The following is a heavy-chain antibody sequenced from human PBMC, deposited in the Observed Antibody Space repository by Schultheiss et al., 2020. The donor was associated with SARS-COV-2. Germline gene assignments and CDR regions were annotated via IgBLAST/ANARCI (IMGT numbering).Heavy chain of an antibody. CDR1: GGSISSSSYY. Sequence: SQTLSLTCTVSGGSISSSSYYWGWIRQPPGKGLEWIGSIYYSGSTYYNPSLRRRVTISVDTSKNQFSLKLSSVTAADTAVYYCASTRYYFDYWGQGTLVTVSS. J-gene: IGHJ4*02. CDR2: IYYSGST. V-gene: IGHV4-39*07. D-gene: IGHD1-1*01. CDR3: ASTRYYFDY.